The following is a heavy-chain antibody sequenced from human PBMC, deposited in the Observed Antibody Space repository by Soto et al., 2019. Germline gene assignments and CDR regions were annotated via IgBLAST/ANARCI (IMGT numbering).Heavy chain of an antibody. Sequence: QVQLQESGPGLVKPSQTLSLTCTVSGGSISSGSYYWSWIRQLPGKGLEWIGYIYYSGSTYYNPSLKSRVTISVDTSKTQFSLKLKSVTAADTAVYYCATRTDYYYGSGSLGGMDVWGQGTTVTVSS. CDR1: GGSISSGSYY. CDR3: ATRTDYYYGSGSLGGMDV. J-gene: IGHJ6*02. CDR2: IYYSGST. V-gene: IGHV4-31*03. D-gene: IGHD3-10*01.